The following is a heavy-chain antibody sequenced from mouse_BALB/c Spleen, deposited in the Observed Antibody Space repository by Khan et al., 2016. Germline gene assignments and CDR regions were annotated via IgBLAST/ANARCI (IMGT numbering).Heavy chain of an antibody. CDR1: GFSLTSYG. Sequence: QVQLKESGPGLVASSQSLSITCTVSGFSLTSYGIHWVRQPPGKGLEWLGVIWAGGGTNYASALMSRLSINKDNSKSQVFLKMNSLQTDDTAMYYCSSELGGFAYWGQGTLVTVSA. J-gene: IGHJ3*01. CDR3: SSELGGFAY. D-gene: IGHD4-1*01. V-gene: IGHV2-9*02. CDR2: IWAGGGT.